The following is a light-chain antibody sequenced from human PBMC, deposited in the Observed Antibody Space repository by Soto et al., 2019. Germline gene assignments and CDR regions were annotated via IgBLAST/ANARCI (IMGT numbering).Light chain of an antibody. CDR3: NSCTSTNTYV. V-gene: IGLV2-14*01. CDR2: DVN. J-gene: IGLJ1*01. CDR1: SSDVGGYNY. Sequence: QSVLTQPASVSGSPGQSITISCTGTSSDVGGYNYVSWYQQRPGKAPRLMIYDVNNRPSGVPNRFSGSKSGNTASLTISGLHAEDEADYYCNSCTSTNTYVFGTGTKVTVL.